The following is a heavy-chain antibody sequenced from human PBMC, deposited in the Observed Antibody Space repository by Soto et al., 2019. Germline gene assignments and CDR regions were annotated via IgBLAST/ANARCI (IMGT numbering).Heavy chain of an antibody. J-gene: IGHJ4*02. D-gene: IGHD3-16*01. CDR3: ARVFGAGYNPYFDS. CDR1: GGTFSNHA. Sequence: QVQLVQSGAEVKKPGSSVKVSCKTSGGTFSNHAITWVRQAPGQGLEWMGGIIPIFGTAKYAQKFQGRVTITADGSTSTDYMELSSLRSEDTAVYYCARVFGAGYNPYFDSGGQGTLVTVSS. CDR2: IIPIFGTA. V-gene: IGHV1-69*12.